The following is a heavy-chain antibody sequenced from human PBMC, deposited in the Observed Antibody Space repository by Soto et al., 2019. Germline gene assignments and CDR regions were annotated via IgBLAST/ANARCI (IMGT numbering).Heavy chain of an antibody. D-gene: IGHD2-2*01. CDR2: INHSGST. J-gene: IGHJ4*02. CDR1: GGSISSGGYY. Sequence: SETLSLTCTVSGGSISSGGYYWSWIRQPPGKGLEWIGEINHSGSTNYNPSLKSRVTISVDTSKNQFSLKLSSVTAADTAVYYCALAPIGYCSSTSCHRDYWGQGTLVTVSS. V-gene: IGHV4-39*07. CDR3: ALAPIGYCSSTSCHRDY.